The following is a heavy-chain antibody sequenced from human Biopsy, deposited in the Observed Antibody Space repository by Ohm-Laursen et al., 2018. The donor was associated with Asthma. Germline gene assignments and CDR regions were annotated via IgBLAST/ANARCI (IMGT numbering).Heavy chain of an antibody. J-gene: IGHJ3*02. D-gene: IGHD1-1*01. CDR1: GFSFSNFA. CDR2: ISKDASTQ. Sequence: SLRLSCAATGFSFSNFAIHWVRQAPGKGLEWVGVISKDASTQDYTDSVKGRFTMARDNSKNTLDLQMNSLREEDTAVYYCVRDGTDDAFDIWGQGTVVSVSS. V-gene: IGHV3-30*10. CDR3: VRDGTDDAFDI.